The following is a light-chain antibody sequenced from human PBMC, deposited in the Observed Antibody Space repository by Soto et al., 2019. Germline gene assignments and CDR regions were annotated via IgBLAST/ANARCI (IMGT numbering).Light chain of an antibody. V-gene: IGKV3D-20*01. CDR3: QQYGSSPSYT. Sequence: EIVLTQSPATLSLSPGERATLSCGASQSVSSSYLAWYQQKPGLAPRLLIWDSSSRATGIPDRFSGSGSGTDSTLTISRLEPEDFAVYYYQQYGSSPSYTFGQGTKLEIK. J-gene: IGKJ2*01. CDR2: DSS. CDR1: QSVSSSY.